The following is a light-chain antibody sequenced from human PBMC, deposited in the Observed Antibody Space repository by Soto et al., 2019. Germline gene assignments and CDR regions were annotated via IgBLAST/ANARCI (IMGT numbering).Light chain of an antibody. CDR3: CSYTSSSTYV. CDR1: SSDVGGSNY. J-gene: IGLJ1*01. V-gene: IGLV2-14*03. Sequence: QSVLTQPASVSGSPGQSITISCTGTSSDVGGSNYVSWYQQHPGKAPKLIIFDVSHRPSGFSNRFSGSKSGNTASLTISGLQAEDEADYYCCSYTSSSTYVFGTGTKPTVL. CDR2: DVS.